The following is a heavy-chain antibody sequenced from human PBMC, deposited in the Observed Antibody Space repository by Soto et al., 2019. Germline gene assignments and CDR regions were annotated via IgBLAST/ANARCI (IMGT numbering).Heavy chain of an antibody. Sequence: SETLSLTCTVSGGSIRSGDYYWTWIRQPPGKGLEWIGYVYYTGSTNYNPSLKSRVTMSVDTSKNQFSLKLSSVTAADTAVYYCVGVDGYSYGYSFDYWGHGTLVTVSS. D-gene: IGHD5-18*01. V-gene: IGHV4-30-4*01. J-gene: IGHJ4*01. CDR2: VYYTGST. CDR1: GGSIRSGDYY. CDR3: VGVDGYSYGYSFDY.